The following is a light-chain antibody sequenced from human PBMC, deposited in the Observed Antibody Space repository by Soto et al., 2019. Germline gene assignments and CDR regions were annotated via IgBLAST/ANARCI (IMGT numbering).Light chain of an antibody. CDR1: SGSIASNY. V-gene: IGLV6-57*04. CDR2: EDN. J-gene: IGLJ3*02. CDR3: QSYDSSNWV. Sequence: NFMLTQPHSVSESPGKTVTISCTRSSGSIASNYVQWYHQRPGSAPTIVMYEDNQRPSGVPDRFSGSIDRSSNSASLTISGLKTEDEGDFYCQSYDSSNWVFGGGTKLTV.